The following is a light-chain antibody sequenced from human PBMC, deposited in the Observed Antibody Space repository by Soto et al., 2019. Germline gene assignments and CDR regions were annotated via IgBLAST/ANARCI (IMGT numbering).Light chain of an antibody. CDR3: CSYAGRYTFV. CDR2: DVS. Sequence: QSALTQPRSVSGSPGQSVTISCTGASSDVGAYNFVSWYQQHPGKAPKVMIHDVSQRPSGVPDRFSGSKSGNTASLTISGLQAEDEADYYCCSYAGRYTFVFGTGTKVTVL. CDR1: SSDVGAYNF. J-gene: IGLJ1*01. V-gene: IGLV2-11*01.